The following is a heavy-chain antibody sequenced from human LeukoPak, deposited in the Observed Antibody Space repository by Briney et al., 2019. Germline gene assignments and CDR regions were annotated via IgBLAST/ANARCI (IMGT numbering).Heavy chain of an antibody. CDR2: VNSDASGT. Sequence: GGSLRLSCAASGFTFSRYSMHWVRQAPGKGLVWVSHVNSDASGTDYADSVKGRFTTSRDNAKNTLYLQMNSLRVEDTAVYYCVCLGLGGLSLDWGQGTLVTVSS. D-gene: IGHD3-16*01. J-gene: IGHJ4*02. CDR1: GFTFSRYS. V-gene: IGHV3-74*01. CDR3: VCLGLGGLSLD.